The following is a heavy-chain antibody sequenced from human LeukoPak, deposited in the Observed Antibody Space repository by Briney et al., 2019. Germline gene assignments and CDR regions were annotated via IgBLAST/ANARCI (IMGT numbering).Heavy chain of an antibody. CDR1: GGSFSGYY. J-gene: IGHJ5*02. CDR2: INHSGST. Sequence: SETLSLTCAVYGGSFSGYYWSWIRQPPGKGLEWIGEINHSGSTNYNPSLNSRVTISVDTSKNQFSLKLSSVTAADTAVYYCARMRSHIWFDPWGQGTLVTVSS. CDR3: ARMRSHIWFDP. V-gene: IGHV4-34*01.